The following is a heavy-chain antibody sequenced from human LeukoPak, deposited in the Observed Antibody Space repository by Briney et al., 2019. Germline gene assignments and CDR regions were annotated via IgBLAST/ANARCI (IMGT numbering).Heavy chain of an antibody. D-gene: IGHD5-18*01. Sequence: GGSLRLSCAASGFSVSSNYMSWVRQAPGKGLEWVSVIYSGGSTYYADSVKGLFTISRDNSKNTLYLQMNSLRAEDTAVYYCARDRNTAMDYYYYMDVWGKGTTVTVSS. V-gene: IGHV3-53*01. CDR1: GFSVSSNY. J-gene: IGHJ6*03. CDR3: ARDRNTAMDYYYYMDV. CDR2: IYSGGST.